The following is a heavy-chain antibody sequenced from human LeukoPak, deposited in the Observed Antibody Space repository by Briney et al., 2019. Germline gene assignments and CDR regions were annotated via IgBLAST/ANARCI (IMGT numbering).Heavy chain of an antibody. CDR2: ISGSGSTI. Sequence: PGGSLRLSCAASGFTFSSYAMSWVRQAPGKGLEWVSAISGSGSTIYYADSVKGRFTISRDNAKNSLYLQMNSLRAEDTAVYYCARSLPDCSGGSCYLGWVYNRFDPWGQGTLVTVSS. J-gene: IGHJ5*02. D-gene: IGHD2-15*01. V-gene: IGHV3-23*01. CDR1: GFTFSSYA. CDR3: ARSLPDCSGGSCYLGWVYNRFDP.